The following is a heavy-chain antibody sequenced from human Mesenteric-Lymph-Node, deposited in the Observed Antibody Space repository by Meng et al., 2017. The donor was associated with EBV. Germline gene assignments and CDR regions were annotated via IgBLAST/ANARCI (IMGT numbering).Heavy chain of an antibody. Sequence: VQRVESGGGLVKPGGSLRLSCAASGFTFSSYWMHWVRQAPGKGLVWVSNIKTDGSTTAYADSVKGQFTISRDNAKNTLYLQMNSLRVEDTAIYYCVKSNWGSEDSWGQGTLVTVSS. CDR3: VKSNWGSEDS. D-gene: IGHD7-27*01. V-gene: IGHV3-74*02. CDR2: IKTDGSTT. J-gene: IGHJ4*02. CDR1: GFTFSSYW.